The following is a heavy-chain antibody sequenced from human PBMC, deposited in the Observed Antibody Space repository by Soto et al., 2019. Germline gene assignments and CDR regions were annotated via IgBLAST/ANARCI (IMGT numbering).Heavy chain of an antibody. CDR1: GVRFNRTG. D-gene: IGHD4-4*01. Sequence: ASAEVSSKDSGVRFNRTGISSARHDPEQGPKRMGWISAYNGNTNYAQKRQGRVTMTTDTSTSTAYMELRSLRSDDTAVYYCARVPSSNSPYYYFSGMDVWGQGTTVTVSS. J-gene: IGHJ6*02. CDR3: ARVPSSNSPYYYFSGMDV. V-gene: IGHV1-18*01. CDR2: ISAYNGNT.